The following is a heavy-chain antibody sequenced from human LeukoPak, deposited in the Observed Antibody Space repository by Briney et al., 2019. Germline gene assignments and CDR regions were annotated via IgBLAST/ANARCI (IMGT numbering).Heavy chain of an antibody. V-gene: IGHV1-2*06. J-gene: IGHJ2*01. Sequence: ASVKVSCKTSGYIFTGYYMHWVRQAPGQGLEWMGRINPNSGGADYAQRFQGRVTMTRDTSVSTAYMELRRLRSDDTAVYYCARKLENLVCFDLWGRGTLVTVSS. D-gene: IGHD1-1*01. CDR2: INPNSGGA. CDR1: GYIFTGYY. CDR3: ARKLENLVCFDL.